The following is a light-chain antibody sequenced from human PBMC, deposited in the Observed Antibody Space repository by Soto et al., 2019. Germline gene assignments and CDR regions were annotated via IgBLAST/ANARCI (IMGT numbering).Light chain of an antibody. Sequence: DIQMTQSPSSLSASVGDRVTITCRASQSISSYLNWYQQKPGKAPKFLIYAASRLQSGVPSRFSGSGSGTDFTLTISSLQPEDFATYYCQQSYTLSPLTFGGGTKVDI. CDR2: AAS. CDR3: QQSYTLSPLT. J-gene: IGKJ4*01. CDR1: QSISSY. V-gene: IGKV1-39*01.